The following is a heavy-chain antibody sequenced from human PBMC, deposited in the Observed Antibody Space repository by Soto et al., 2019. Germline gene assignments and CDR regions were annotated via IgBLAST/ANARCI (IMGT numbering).Heavy chain of an antibody. D-gene: IGHD2-2*01. CDR1: GGTFSRYP. Sequence: VKVSCKASGGTFSRYPISWVRNAPGQGVEWMGGIIPIFSTANYAQQFQGRVTITADKSTSTAYMELSSLRSEDTAVYYCAKSRDAYNFYFYYGMDVWGQGTTVTVSS. V-gene: IGHV1-69*13. CDR3: AKSRDAYNFYFYYGMDV. CDR2: IIPIFSTA. J-gene: IGHJ6*02.